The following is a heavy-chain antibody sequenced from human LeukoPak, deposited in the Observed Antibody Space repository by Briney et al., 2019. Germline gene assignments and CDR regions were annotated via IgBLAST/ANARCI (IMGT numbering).Heavy chain of an antibody. D-gene: IGHD1-26*01. CDR1: GSSFSTYY. V-gene: IGHV4-59*08. CDR3: ATLRGDYFDY. Sequence: SETLSLTCTVSGSSFSTYYWSWIRQPPGKGLEWIGYIYYSGSTDYNPSLKSRVTMSLDTSKNQFSLNLSSVTAADTALYYCATLRGDYFDYWGQGTLVTVSS. CDR2: IYYSGST. J-gene: IGHJ4*02.